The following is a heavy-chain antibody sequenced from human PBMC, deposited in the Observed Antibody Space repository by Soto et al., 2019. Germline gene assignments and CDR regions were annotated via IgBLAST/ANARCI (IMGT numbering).Heavy chain of an antibody. V-gene: IGHV3-48*01. CDR1: GFTFSSYS. Sequence: PGGSLRLSCAASGFTFSSYSMNWVRQAPGKGLEWVSYISSSSSTIYYADSVKGRFTISRDNAKNSLYLQMNSLRAEDTAVYYCARVIQGDGYSYDPSYGMDVWGQGTTVTVSS. CDR3: ARVIQGDGYSYDPSYGMDV. D-gene: IGHD5-18*01. CDR2: ISSSSSTI. J-gene: IGHJ6*02.